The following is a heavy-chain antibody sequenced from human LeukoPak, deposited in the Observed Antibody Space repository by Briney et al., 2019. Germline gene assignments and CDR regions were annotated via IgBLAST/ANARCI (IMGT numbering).Heavy chain of an antibody. J-gene: IGHJ4*02. D-gene: IGHD3-22*01. Sequence: AGGSLRLSCAASEFTFSSYDMHWVRQAPGKGLEWVAFVRYDGNIKYFADSVKGRFTISRDNSKNTLYLQMNGLRAEDTAVYHCAKGRYHDSSGYPIDYWGQGTLVTVSS. V-gene: IGHV3-30*02. CDR1: EFTFSSYD. CDR2: VRYDGNIK. CDR3: AKGRYHDSSGYPIDY.